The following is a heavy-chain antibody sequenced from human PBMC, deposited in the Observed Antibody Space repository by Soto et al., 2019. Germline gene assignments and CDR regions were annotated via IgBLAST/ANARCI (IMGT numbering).Heavy chain of an antibody. CDR1: GFTFSRDG. J-gene: IGHJ4*02. V-gene: IGHV3-30*18. CDR3: AKDSAPQPYYDFWSGYWL. Sequence: PGGSLRVSCAASGFTFSRDGMHWVRQAPGKGLEWVAVISYDGSNKYYADSVKGRFTISRDNSKNTLYLQMNSLRAEDTAVYYCAKDSAPQPYYDFWSGYWLWGQGTLVTVSS. CDR2: ISYDGSNK. D-gene: IGHD3-3*01.